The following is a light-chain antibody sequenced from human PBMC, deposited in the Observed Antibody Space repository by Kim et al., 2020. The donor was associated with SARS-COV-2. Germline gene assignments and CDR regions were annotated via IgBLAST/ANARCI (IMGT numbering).Light chain of an antibody. V-gene: IGLV2-8*01. J-gene: IGLJ2*01. CDR1: SSDVGGHDY. CDR2: EVT. CDR3: SSYAGSNVV. Sequence: QSALTQPPSASGSPGQSVTISCTGSSSDVGGHDYVSWYQRHPGKAPKLIIYEVTKRPSGVPDRFSGSKAGNTASLTVSGLQPDDEADYYCSSYAGSNVVFGGGTKLTVL.